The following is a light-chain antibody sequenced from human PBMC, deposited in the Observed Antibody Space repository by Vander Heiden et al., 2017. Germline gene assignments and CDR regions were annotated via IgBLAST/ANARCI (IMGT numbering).Light chain of an antibody. J-gene: IGLJ1*01. CDR1: SSDVGGYNY. V-gene: IGLV2-14*01. Sequence: QSALTQPASVSGSPGQSITISCTGTSSDVGGYNYVSRYQQPPGKAPKLMIYEVSNRPSGVSNRFSGSKSGNTASLTISGLQAEDEADYYCSSYTSSVYVFGTGTKVTVL. CDR3: SSYTSSVYV. CDR2: EVS.